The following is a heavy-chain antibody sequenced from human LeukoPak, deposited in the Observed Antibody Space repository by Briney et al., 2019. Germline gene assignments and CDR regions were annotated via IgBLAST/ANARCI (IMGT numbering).Heavy chain of an antibody. V-gene: IGHV3-23*01. CDR1: GFTFSSYA. CDR3: ANGWATIAAVGY. D-gene: IGHD6-25*01. CDR2: ITGSGGST. Sequence: PGGSLRLSCAASGFTFSSYAMSWVRQAPGKGLEWVSAITGSGGSTYYADSVKGRFIISRDNSKNSLFLQMNSLRAEETAVYYCANGWATIAAVGYWGQGTLVTVSS. J-gene: IGHJ4*02.